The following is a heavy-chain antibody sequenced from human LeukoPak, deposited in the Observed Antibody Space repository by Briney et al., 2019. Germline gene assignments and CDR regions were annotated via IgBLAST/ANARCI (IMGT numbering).Heavy chain of an antibody. CDR1: GFTFSSYA. Sequence: GGSLRLSCAASGFTFSSYAMHWVRQAPGKGLEYVSAISSNGGSTYYANSVKRIFTISRDNSKNTLYLQMGSLRVEDMAVYYCARVARDSSGYYYDYWGQGTLVTVSS. CDR2: ISSNGGST. J-gene: IGHJ4*02. D-gene: IGHD3-22*01. V-gene: IGHV3-64*01. CDR3: ARVARDSSGYYYDY.